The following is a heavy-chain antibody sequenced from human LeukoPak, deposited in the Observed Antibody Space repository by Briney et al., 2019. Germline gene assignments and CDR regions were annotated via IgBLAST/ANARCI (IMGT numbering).Heavy chain of an antibody. J-gene: IGHJ4*02. CDR2: IRYDGSNK. CDR3: VRDLLTANY. Sequence: PGGSLRLSCAASGLTFSNYGMHWVRQAPGKGLEWVAFIRYDGSNKYYADSVKGRFTISRDNSKNTLYLQMNSLRAEDTAVYYCVRDLLTANYWGQGTLVTVSS. D-gene: IGHD2-21*02. CDR1: GLTFSNYG. V-gene: IGHV3-30*02.